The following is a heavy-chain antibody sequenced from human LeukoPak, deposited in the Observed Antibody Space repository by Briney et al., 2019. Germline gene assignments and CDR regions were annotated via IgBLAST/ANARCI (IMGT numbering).Heavy chain of an antibody. CDR3: ARGLRTVYDFWSGYYSEGDY. J-gene: IGHJ4*02. D-gene: IGHD3-3*01. Sequence: ASVKVSCKASGYTFTSYDINWVRQATGQGLEWMGWMNPNSGNTGYAQKFQGRVTMTRNTSISTAYMELSSLRSEDTAVYYCARGLRTVYDFWSGYYSEGDYWGQGTLVTVSS. V-gene: IGHV1-8*01. CDR1: GYTFTSYD. CDR2: MNPNSGNT.